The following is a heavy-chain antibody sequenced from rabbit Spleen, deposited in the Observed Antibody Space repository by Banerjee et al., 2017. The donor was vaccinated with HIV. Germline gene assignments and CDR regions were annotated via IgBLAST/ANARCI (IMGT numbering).Heavy chain of an antibody. J-gene: IGHJ4*01. CDR1: GFSFSSSYW. V-gene: IGHV1S40*01. D-gene: IGHD4-1*01. CDR3: ARYMRVNDDWGADL. Sequence: QSLEESGGDLVKPGTSLTLTCTASGFSFSSSYWICWVRQAPGKGLEWIACIYAGSSDWTYYATWAKGRFAISKTSSTTVTLQMTSLTAADTATYFCARYMRVNDDWGADLWGQGTLVTVS. CDR2: IYAGSSDWT.